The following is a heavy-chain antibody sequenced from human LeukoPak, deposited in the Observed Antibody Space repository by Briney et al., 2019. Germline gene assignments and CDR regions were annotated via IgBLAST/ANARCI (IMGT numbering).Heavy chain of an antibody. D-gene: IGHD4-17*01. V-gene: IGHV3-30-3*01. CDR2: ISYDGSNK. CDR3: ARDRGYGDYDFEEYNWFDP. Sequence: GGSLRLSCAASGFTFSSYAMHWVRQAPGKGLEWVAVISYDGSNKYYADSVKGRFTISRDNSKNTLYLQMNSLRAEDTAVYYCARDRGYGDYDFEEYNWFDPWGQGTQVTVSS. CDR1: GFTFSSYA. J-gene: IGHJ5*02.